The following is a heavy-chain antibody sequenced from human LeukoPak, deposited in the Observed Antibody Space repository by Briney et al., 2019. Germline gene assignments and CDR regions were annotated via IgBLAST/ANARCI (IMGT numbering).Heavy chain of an antibody. Sequence: VASVKVSCKASGYTFTGYYMHWVRQAPGQGFEWMGWINPNSGGTNYAQKFQGRVTMTRDTSISTAYMELSRLRSDDTAVYYCARDRDYIWGSYRSLDYWGQGTLVTVSS. D-gene: IGHD3-16*02. CDR2: INPNSGGT. CDR1: GYTFTGYY. V-gene: IGHV1-2*02. CDR3: ARDRDYIWGSYRSLDY. J-gene: IGHJ4*02.